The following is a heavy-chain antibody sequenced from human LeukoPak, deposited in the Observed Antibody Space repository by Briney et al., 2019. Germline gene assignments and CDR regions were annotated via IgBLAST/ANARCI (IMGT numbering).Heavy chain of an antibody. CDR3: ARTPSPGDYLYSYGMVV. J-gene: IGHJ6*02. CDR1: GATVSSYA. Sequence: SVKLSGTASGATVSSYAISWVRQAPGQGLEWMGRINLFFGVANYAQKFQGRVTIIADKSTSKDSMELSSLRSEDAAVYLCARTPSPGDYLYSYGMVVWGQGTTVTVSS. D-gene: IGHD3-16*01. V-gene: IGHV1-69*04. CDR2: INLFFGVA.